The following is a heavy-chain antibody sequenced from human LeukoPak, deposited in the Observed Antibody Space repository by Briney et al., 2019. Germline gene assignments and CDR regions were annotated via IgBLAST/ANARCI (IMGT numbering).Heavy chain of an antibody. CDR1: GGSFSGYY. V-gene: IGHV4-34*01. D-gene: IGHD3-22*01. Sequence: SETLSLTCAVYGGSFSGYYWSWIRQPPGKGLEWIGEINHSGSTNYNPSLKSRVTISVDTSKNQFSLKLSSVTAADTAVYYCASGNYYDSSGYQYYFDYWGQGTLVTVSS. CDR3: ASGNYYDSSGYQYYFDY. J-gene: IGHJ4*02. CDR2: INHSGST.